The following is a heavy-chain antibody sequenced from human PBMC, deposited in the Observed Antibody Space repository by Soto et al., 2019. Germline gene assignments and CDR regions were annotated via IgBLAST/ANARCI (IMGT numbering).Heavy chain of an antibody. Sequence: PGESLKISCKGSGYSFTSYWISWVRQMPGKGLEWMGRIDPSDSYTNYSPSFQGHVTISADKSISTAYLRWSSLKASDTAMYYCASPRRGCSSTSCYPGYYGMDVWGQGTTVTVSS. CDR1: GYSFTSYW. V-gene: IGHV5-10-1*01. D-gene: IGHD2-2*01. CDR3: ASPRRGCSSTSCYPGYYGMDV. CDR2: IDPSDSYT. J-gene: IGHJ6*02.